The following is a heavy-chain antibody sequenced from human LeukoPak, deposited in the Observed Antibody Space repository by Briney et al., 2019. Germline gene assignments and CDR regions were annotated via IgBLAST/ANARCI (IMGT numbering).Heavy chain of an antibody. CDR3: ARDHLYYYYMDV. CDR2: ISSSRSYI. J-gene: IGHJ6*03. CDR1: GFTFSSYS. V-gene: IGHV3-21*01. Sequence: GGSLRLSCAASGFTFSSYSMNWVRQAPGKGLEWVSSISSSRSYIYYADSVKGRFTISRDNAKNSLYLQMNSLRAEDTAVYYCARDHLYYYYMDVWGKGTTVTVSS.